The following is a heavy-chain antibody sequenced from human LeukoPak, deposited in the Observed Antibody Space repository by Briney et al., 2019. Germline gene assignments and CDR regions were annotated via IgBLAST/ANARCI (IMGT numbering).Heavy chain of an antibody. CDR3: SRPVPCHFMTGYYSKAYYYCSSYV. J-gene: IGHJ6*03. D-gene: IGHD3/OR15-3a*01. CDR1: GFTFSSYA. V-gene: IGHV3-23*01. CDR2: ISGSGGGK. Sequence: PGGSLRLSCAASGFTFSSYAMSWVRQAPGKGLEWVSDISGSGGGKYYVDSVKGRFTISRDNAKNTLYLQMNSLRAEDTAVYYCSRPVPCHFMTGYYSKAYYYCSSYVTGTRATFTVSS.